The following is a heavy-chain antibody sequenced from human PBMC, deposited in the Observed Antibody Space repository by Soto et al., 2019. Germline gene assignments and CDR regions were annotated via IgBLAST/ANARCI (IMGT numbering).Heavy chain of an antibody. CDR3: ARHPERIAQIGWFDP. CDR2: ISSSSSTI. J-gene: IGHJ5*02. Sequence: GGSLRLSCAASGFTFSSYSMNWVRQAPGKGLEWVSYISSSSSTIYYADSVKGRFNISRDNAKNSLYLQMNSLRAEDTAVYYCARHPERIAQIGWFDPWGQGT. CDR1: GFTFSSYS. V-gene: IGHV3-48*01. D-gene: IGHD6-13*01.